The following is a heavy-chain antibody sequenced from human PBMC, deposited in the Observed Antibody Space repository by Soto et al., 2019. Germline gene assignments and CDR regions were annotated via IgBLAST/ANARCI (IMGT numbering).Heavy chain of an antibody. V-gene: IGHV4-31*03. CDR3: ARDTGGGIQDYFDY. CDR2: IYYSGGT. CDR1: GGSISSGGYY. J-gene: IGHJ4*02. Sequence: SETLSLTCTVSGGSISSGGYYWSWIRQHPGKGLEWIGYIYYSGGTYYNPSLKSRVTISVDTSKNQFSLKLSSVTAADTAVYYCARDTGGGIQDYFDYWGQGTLVTVSS.